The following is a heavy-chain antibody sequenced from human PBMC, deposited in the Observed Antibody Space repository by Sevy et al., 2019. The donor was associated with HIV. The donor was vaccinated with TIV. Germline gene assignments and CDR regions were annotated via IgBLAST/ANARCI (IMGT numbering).Heavy chain of an antibody. Sequence: LSLTCAASGFTFDDYAMHWVRQAPGKGLEWVSGISWNSGSIGYADSVKGRFTISRDNAKNSLYLQMNSLRAEDTALYYCAKAQKMGNYYYYGMDVWGQGTTVTVSS. CDR2: ISWNSGSI. V-gene: IGHV3-9*01. CDR1: GFTFDDYA. CDR3: AKAQKMGNYYYYGMDV. D-gene: IGHD7-27*01. J-gene: IGHJ6*02.